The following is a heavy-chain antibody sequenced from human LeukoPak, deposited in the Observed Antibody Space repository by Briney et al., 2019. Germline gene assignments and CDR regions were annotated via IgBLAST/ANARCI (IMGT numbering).Heavy chain of an antibody. J-gene: IGHJ4*02. CDR1: GGSISRYY. Sequence: SETLSLTCTVSGGSISRYYWSWSRQPPGKGLEWIGYIYYSGTTNYPPSLNRRVTISVDTSKNQFSLKLSSVTAADTAVYYCARNRDGYSPSDSWGQGTLVTVSS. CDR3: ARNRDGYSPSDS. D-gene: IGHD5-24*01. V-gene: IGHV4-59*01. CDR2: IYYSGTT.